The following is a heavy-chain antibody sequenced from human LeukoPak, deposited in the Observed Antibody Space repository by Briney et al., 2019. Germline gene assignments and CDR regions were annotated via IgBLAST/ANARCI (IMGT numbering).Heavy chain of an antibody. V-gene: IGHV3-7*01. J-gene: IGHJ4*02. CDR3: ATDRDNSDWQKRFDS. CDR1: GFTFSDYW. Sequence: GGSLRLSCAASGFTFSDYWMMWVRQAPGKGLKWVGNINQDASEINYVDSVRGRFTISRDNAKNSLHLQMNSLRAEDTAVYYCATDRDNSDWQKRFDSWGQGTLVTVSS. D-gene: IGHD2-21*02. CDR2: INQDASEI.